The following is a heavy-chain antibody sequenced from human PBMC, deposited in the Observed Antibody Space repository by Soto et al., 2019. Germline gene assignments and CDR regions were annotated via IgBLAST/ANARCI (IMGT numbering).Heavy chain of an antibody. CDR1: GFAFSSYG. J-gene: IGHJ4*02. CDR3: AKGKRTVVVTAFDY. V-gene: IGHV3-30*18. Sequence: QVQLVESGGGVVQPGRSLTLSCAASGFAFSSYGMHWVRQAPGKGLEWVAVISYDVSNKYYADSVKGRFTISRDNSKDTLYLQMNSLRTEDAAVYYCAKGKRTVVVTAFDYWGQGTLVTVSS. D-gene: IGHD2-21*02. CDR2: ISYDVSNK.